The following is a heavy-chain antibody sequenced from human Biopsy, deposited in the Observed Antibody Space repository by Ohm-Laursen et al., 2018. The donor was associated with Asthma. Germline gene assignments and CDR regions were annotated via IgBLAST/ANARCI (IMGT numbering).Heavy chain of an antibody. Sequence: TLSLTCTVSGASITTSPSYWSWLRLLPGKGLEWIGYIYRNGDTYYNPTLKNRVTISIDRSKNQFSLRLRSVTAADTAVYYCARGWNCGGDCYSLDSWGQGTLVTVSS. CDR3: ARGWNCGGDCYSLDS. D-gene: IGHD2-21*02. CDR1: GASITTSPSY. CDR2: IYRNGDT. V-gene: IGHV4-30-2*01. J-gene: IGHJ4*02.